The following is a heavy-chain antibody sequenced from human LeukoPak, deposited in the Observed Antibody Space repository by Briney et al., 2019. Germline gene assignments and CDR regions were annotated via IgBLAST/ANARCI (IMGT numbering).Heavy chain of an antibody. V-gene: IGHV1-8*01. CDR1: GYTFTSYD. Sequence: GASVKVSCKASGYTFTSYDINWVRQATGQGLEWMGWMNPNSGNTGYAQKFQGRVTMTRNTSISTAYMELSSLRSEDTAVYYCARGAKSKKKILVVPAGYYYYMDVWGKGTTVTVSS. CDR3: ARGAKSKKKILVVPAGYYYYMDV. J-gene: IGHJ6*03. D-gene: IGHD2-2*01. CDR2: MNPNSGNT.